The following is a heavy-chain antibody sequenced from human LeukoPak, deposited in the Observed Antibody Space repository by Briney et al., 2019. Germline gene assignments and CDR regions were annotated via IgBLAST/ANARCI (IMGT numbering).Heavy chain of an antibody. CDR3: ARGPFSSWYRY. CDR1: GGSFSGYY. Sequence: SETLSLTCAVYGGSFSGYYWSWIRQPPGKGLEWIGEINHSGSTNYNPSLKSRVTIPVDTSKNQFSLKLSSVTAADTAVYYCARGPFSSWYRYWGQGTLVTVSS. V-gene: IGHV4-34*01. D-gene: IGHD6-13*01. CDR2: INHSGST. J-gene: IGHJ4*02.